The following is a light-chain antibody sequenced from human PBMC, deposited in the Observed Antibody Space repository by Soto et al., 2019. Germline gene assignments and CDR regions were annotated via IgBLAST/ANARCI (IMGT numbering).Light chain of an antibody. CDR2: SAS. Sequence: DIQLTQSPFSLSASVGDRVTITCRTSQIINNYLNWYQQKPGKAPNLLIYSASTLQSGVPSRFSGGGSGTYFTLTITSLQPADFATYFCQQSYNSPISFGGGTEVEI. J-gene: IGKJ4*01. V-gene: IGKV1-39*01. CDR1: QIINNY. CDR3: QQSYNSPIS.